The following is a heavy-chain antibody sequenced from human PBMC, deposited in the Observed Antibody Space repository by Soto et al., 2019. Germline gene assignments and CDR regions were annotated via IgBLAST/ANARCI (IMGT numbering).Heavy chain of an antibody. CDR1: GYTFTSYY. D-gene: IGHD3-10*01. CDR2: INPSGGST. CDR3: ARDPPRVRGALATPDDY. J-gene: IGHJ4*02. V-gene: IGHV1-46*03. Sequence: QVQLVQSGAEVKKPGASVKVSCKASGYTFTSYYMHWVRQAPGQGLEWMGIINPSGGSTSYAQKCQGRVTMTRDTSTSTVYMELSSLRSEDTAVYYCARDPPRVRGALATPDDYWGQGTLVTVSS.